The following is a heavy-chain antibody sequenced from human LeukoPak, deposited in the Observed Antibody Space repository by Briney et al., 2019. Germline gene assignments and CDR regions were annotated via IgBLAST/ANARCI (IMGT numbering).Heavy chain of an antibody. CDR1: GESFDGYY. CDR2: INHVGIT. Sequence: SETLSLTCAVYGESFDGYYWSWIRQSPGKGLEWIGHINHVGITNHNPSLKSRVTISVDTSKNQFTLKVRSVTAADTGVYFCARKGLRPLEWLSGYFFDYWGQGTLVGVAS. D-gene: IGHD3-3*01. CDR3: ARKGLRPLEWLSGYFFDY. J-gene: IGHJ4*02. V-gene: IGHV4-34*01.